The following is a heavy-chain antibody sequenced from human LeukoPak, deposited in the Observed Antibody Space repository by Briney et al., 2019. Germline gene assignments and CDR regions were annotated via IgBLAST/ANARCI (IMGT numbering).Heavy chain of an antibody. D-gene: IGHD2-2*01. Sequence: GGSLRLSCAASGFTFSSYWMSWVRQAPRKGLEWVANIKQDGSEKYYVDSVKGRFTISRDNSKNTLYLQMNSLRAEDTAVYYCASFADIVVVPAAYDAFDIWGQGTMVTVSS. CDR1: GFTFSSYW. CDR2: IKQDGSEK. J-gene: IGHJ3*02. V-gene: IGHV3-7*01. CDR3: ASFADIVVVPAAYDAFDI.